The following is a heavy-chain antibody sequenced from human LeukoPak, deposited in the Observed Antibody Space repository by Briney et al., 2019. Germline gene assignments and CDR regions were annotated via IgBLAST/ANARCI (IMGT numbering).Heavy chain of an antibody. V-gene: IGHV3-30*02. CDR1: GFIFTSSG. J-gene: IGHJ5*02. CDR2: IRNDGSNR. CDR3: AHSNHP. Sequence: GGSLRLSCAASGFIFTSSGMHWVRQAPGKGLEWVAFIRNDGSNRHYAGSVKGRFTISRDNSKNTLYLQMSSLRAEDTAVYYCAHSNHPWGQGTLVTVSS. D-gene: IGHD1-14*01.